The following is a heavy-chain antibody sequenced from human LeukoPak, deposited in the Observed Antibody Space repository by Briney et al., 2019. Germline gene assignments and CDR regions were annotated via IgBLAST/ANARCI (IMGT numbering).Heavy chain of an antibody. CDR2: ISAYNGNT. CDR3: ARSSSVLLWFGELFADWFDP. Sequence: ASVKVSCKASGYTFTSYGISWVRQAPGHGLEWMGWISAYNGNTNYAQELQGRVTMTTDTSTSTAYMELRSLRSDDTAVYYCARSSSVLLWFGELFADWFDPWGQGTLVTVSS. V-gene: IGHV1-18*04. D-gene: IGHD3-10*01. J-gene: IGHJ5*02. CDR1: GYTFTSYG.